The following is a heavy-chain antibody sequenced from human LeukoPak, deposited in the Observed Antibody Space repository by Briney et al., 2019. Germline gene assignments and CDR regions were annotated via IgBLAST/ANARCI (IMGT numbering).Heavy chain of an antibody. Sequence: GGSLRLSCAASGFTFSSYGMHWVRQAPGKGLEWVAVIWYDGSNKYYADSVKGRFTISRDNSKNTLYLQMNSLRAEDTAVYYCARDEVAVVRGVLRYWGQGTLVTVSS. CDR2: IWYDGSNK. J-gene: IGHJ4*02. CDR1: GFTFSSYG. V-gene: IGHV3-33*01. D-gene: IGHD3-10*01. CDR3: ARDEVAVVRGVLRY.